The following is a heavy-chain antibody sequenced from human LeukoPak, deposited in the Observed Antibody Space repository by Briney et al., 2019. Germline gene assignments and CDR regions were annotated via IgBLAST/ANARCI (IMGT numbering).Heavy chain of an antibody. D-gene: IGHD3-22*01. Sequence: GGSLRLSCAASGFTVSSNYMSWVRQAPGKGLEWVSVIYSGGSTYYADSVKGRFTISRHNSKNTLYLQMNSLRAEDTAVYYCASPTYYYGSSGYKPSDYWGQGTLVTVSS. CDR3: ASPTYYYGSSGYKPSDY. CDR1: GFTVSSNY. CDR2: IYSGGST. J-gene: IGHJ4*02. V-gene: IGHV3-53*04.